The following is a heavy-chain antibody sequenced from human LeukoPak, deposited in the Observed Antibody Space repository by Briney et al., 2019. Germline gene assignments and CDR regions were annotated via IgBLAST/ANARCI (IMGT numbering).Heavy chain of an antibody. CDR1: TFTFSNSY. CDR3: ARTIGTGPLGHFDY. CDR2: INSSAGTI. V-gene: IGHV3-11*01. J-gene: IGHJ4*02. D-gene: IGHD3/OR15-3a*01. Sequence: PGGSLRLSCVASTFTFSNSYMSWIRQAPGKGLEWISYINSSAGTIFYADSVEGRFTVSRDNTKNSLYLQMNALRADDTAVYYCARTIGTGPLGHFDYWGQGTLVTVSS.